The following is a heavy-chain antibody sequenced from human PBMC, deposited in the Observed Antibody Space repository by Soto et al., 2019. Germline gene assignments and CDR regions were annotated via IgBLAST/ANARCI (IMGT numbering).Heavy chain of an antibody. CDR1: GYTFTSYG. D-gene: IGHD1-7*01. J-gene: IGHJ5*02. Sequence: ASVKVSCKASGYTFTSYGISWVRQAPGQGLEWMGWISAYNGNTNYAQKLQGRVTMTTDTSTSTAYMELRSLRSDDTAVYHCARDLTGTTAPGWFDPWGQGTLVTVSS. CDR3: ARDLTGTTAPGWFDP. V-gene: IGHV1-18*01. CDR2: ISAYNGNT.